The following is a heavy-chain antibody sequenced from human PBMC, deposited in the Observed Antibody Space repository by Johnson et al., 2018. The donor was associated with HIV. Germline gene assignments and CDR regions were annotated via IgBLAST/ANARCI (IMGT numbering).Heavy chain of an antibody. CDR3: ARDRGAARDAFDI. Sequence: QVQLVESGGGVVQPGRSLRLSCAASGFTFTFYAMHWVRQAPGKGLEWVAVISYDGSNKYYADSVKGRFTISRDNAKNSLYLQMNSLRAEDTAVYYCARDRGAARDAFDIWGQGTMVTVSS. D-gene: IGHD6-6*01. V-gene: IGHV3-30-3*01. CDR1: GFTFTFYA. J-gene: IGHJ3*02. CDR2: ISYDGSNK.